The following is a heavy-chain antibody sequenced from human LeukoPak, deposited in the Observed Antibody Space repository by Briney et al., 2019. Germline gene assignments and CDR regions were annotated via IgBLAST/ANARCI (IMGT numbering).Heavy chain of an antibody. CDR2: IYHSGST. CDR1: GGSISSGGYY. V-gene: IGHV4-30-2*01. Sequence: SQTLSLTCTVSGGSISSGGYYWSWIRQPPGKGLEWIGYIYHSGSTYYNPSLKSRVTISVDRSKNQFSLKLSSVTAADTAVYYCAREIPVVLPSWYYDLWGRGTLVTVSS. J-gene: IGHJ2*01. D-gene: IGHD2-15*01. CDR3: AREIPVVLPSWYYDL.